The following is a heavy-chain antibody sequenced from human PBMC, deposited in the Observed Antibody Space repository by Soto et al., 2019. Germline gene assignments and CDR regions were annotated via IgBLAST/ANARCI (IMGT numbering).Heavy chain of an antibody. CDR3: AKDYRGYDSSGYYFDL. D-gene: IGHD3-22*01. V-gene: IGHV3-23*01. Sequence: EVQLLESGGGLVQPGGSLRLSCAASGFTFSSYAMSWVRQAPGKGLEWVSAISGSGGSTYYADSLKGRFTISRDNSKNALYIQMNSLRAEDTAVYYCAKDYRGYDSSGYYFDLGGRGTLVTVSS. CDR1: GFTFSSYA. CDR2: ISGSGGST. J-gene: IGHJ2*01.